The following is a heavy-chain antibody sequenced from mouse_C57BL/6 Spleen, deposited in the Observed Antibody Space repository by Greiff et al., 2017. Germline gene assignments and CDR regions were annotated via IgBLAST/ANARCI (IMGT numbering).Heavy chain of an antibody. V-gene: IGHV1-52*01. CDR3: ARSPNWEAWFAY. J-gene: IGHJ3*01. Sequence: QVQLQQPGAELVRPGSSVKLSCQASGYTFTSYWMHWVKQRPIQGLEWIGNIDPSDSKTHYYQKFKDKATMTVDKSSSTTYMQRSSLTSEDSAVYYCARSPNWEAWFAYWGQGTLVTVSA. D-gene: IGHD4-1*01. CDR2: IDPSDSKT. CDR1: GYTFTSYW.